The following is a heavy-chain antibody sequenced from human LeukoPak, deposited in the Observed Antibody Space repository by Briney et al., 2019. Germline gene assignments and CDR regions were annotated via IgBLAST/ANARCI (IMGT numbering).Heavy chain of an antibody. CDR3: AKAPTAMDPEDY. D-gene: IGHD5-18*01. CDR1: GFTLSSYS. J-gene: IGHJ4*02. CDR2: ISYDGSNK. V-gene: IGHV3-30*18. Sequence: GGSLRLSCAASGFTLSSYSMSWVRQAPGKGLEWVAVISYDGSNKYYADSVKGRFTISRDNSKNTLYLQMNSLRAEDTAVYYCAKAPTAMDPEDYWGQGTLVTVSS.